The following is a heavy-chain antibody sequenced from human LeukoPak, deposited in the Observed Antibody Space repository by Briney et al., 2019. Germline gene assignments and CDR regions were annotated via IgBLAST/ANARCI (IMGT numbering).Heavy chain of an antibody. CDR3: ARDGDTVLTRGYYYYMDV. J-gene: IGHJ6*03. Sequence: TGGSLRLSCAASEFTFSSYTMNWVRQAPGKGPEWVSCITSSSSYIYYADSVKGRFTISRDNARNSLYLQMNSLRAEDTALYYCARDGDTVLTRGYYYYMDVWGKGTTVTVSS. D-gene: IGHD4-23*01. CDR2: ITSSSSYI. CDR1: EFTFSSYT. V-gene: IGHV3-21*01.